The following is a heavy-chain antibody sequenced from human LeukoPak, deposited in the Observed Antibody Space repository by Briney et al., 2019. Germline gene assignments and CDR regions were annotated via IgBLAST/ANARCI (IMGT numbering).Heavy chain of an antibody. J-gene: IGHJ4*02. D-gene: IGHD3-22*01. V-gene: IGHV3-48*03. Sequence: GGSLRLSCAASGFTFSSYEMNWVRQAPGKGLEWVSYISSSGSTIYYADSVKGRFTISRDNAKNSLYLQMNSLRAEDTAVYYCARHPEGYYYDSGAYYPYYFDYWGQGTLVSVSS. CDR3: ARHPEGYYYDSGAYYPYYFDY. CDR2: ISSSGSTI. CDR1: GFTFSSYE.